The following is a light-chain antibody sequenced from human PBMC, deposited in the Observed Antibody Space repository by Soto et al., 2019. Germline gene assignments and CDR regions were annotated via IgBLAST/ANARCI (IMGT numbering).Light chain of an antibody. V-gene: IGLV6-57*01. CDR3: QSYDSSNHGAV. CDR2: EDN. J-gene: IGLJ7*01. CDR1: SGSIASNY. Sequence: NFMLTQPHSVSESPGKTVTISCTRSSGSIASNYVQWYQQRPGSSPTTVIYEDNQRPSGVPDRFSGSIDSSSNSASLTISGLKTEDEADYYCQSYDSSNHGAVFGGGTQLNRPR.